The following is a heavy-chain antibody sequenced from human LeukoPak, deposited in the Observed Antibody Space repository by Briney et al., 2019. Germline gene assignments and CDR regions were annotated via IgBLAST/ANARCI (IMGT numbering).Heavy chain of an antibody. CDR3: ANEIRPNDY. J-gene: IGHJ4*02. V-gene: IGHV3-23*01. CDR2: ISISGTKT. Sequence: GGSLRLSCATSDFDFTSHAMTWVRQAPGKGLEWVSAISISGTKTYYGDSVKGRFIISRDNSKNTPYLQMNSLRVEDTVIYYCANEIRPNDYWGRGTLVTVAS. D-gene: IGHD4-17*01. CDR1: DFDFTSHA.